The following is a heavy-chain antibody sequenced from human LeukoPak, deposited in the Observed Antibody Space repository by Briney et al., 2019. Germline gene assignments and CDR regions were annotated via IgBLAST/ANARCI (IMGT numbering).Heavy chain of an antibody. V-gene: IGHV3-23*01. D-gene: IGHD3-3*01. CDR2: ISGSGGST. CDR3: AKDGPRGYDFWSGYYDLYYFDY. Sequence: GGSLRLSCAASGFTLSSYAMSWVRQAPGKGLEWVSAISGSGGSTYYADSVKGRFTISRDNSKNTLYLQMNSLRAEDTAVYYCAKDGPRGYDFWSGYYDLYYFDYWGQGTLVTVSS. J-gene: IGHJ4*02. CDR1: GFTLSSYA.